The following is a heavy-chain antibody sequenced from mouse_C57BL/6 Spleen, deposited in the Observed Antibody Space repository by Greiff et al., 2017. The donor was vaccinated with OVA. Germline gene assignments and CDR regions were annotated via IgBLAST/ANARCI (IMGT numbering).Heavy chain of an antibody. CDR2: ISSGGDYI. V-gene: IGHV5-9-1*02. CDR3: TRDEGGYAMDY. D-gene: IGHD2-14*01. J-gene: IGHJ4*01. Sequence: EVQRVESGEGLVKPGGSLKLSCAASGFTFSSYAMSWVRQTPEKRLEWVAYISSGGDYIYYADTVKGRITISRDNARNTRYLQMSSLKSEDTALYYCTRDEGGYAMDYWGQGTSVTVSS. CDR1: GFTFSSYA.